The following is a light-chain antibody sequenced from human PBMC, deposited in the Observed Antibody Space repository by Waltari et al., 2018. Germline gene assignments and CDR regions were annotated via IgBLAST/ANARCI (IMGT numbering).Light chain of an antibody. J-gene: IGLJ1*01. CDR1: SSDVETVNL. CDR2: EGN. Sequence: QSALTQPASVSGSPGQSITSPCTGISSDVETVNLLSWYQQYPGKAPKLIIFEGNKRPSRVSNRFSGSKSGNTASLTISGLQTEDEADYFCCAYAGNSVFGTGTKVTVL. V-gene: IGLV2-23*01. CDR3: CAYAGNSV.